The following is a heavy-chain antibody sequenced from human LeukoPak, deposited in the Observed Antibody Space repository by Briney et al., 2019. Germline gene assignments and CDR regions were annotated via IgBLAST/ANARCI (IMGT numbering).Heavy chain of an antibody. D-gene: IGHD6-19*01. CDR1: GFTFSRYA. CDR2: ISGGGVST. Sequence: PGGSLRLSCEASGFTFSRYAISWVRQAPGKGLEWVSTISGGGVSTYYADSVRGRFTISRDNSKNTLYLQMNSLRPEDTAVYYCASAGYSSGWFYNWFDPWGQGTLVTVSS. CDR3: ASAGYSSGWFYNWFDP. V-gene: IGHV3-23*01. J-gene: IGHJ5*02.